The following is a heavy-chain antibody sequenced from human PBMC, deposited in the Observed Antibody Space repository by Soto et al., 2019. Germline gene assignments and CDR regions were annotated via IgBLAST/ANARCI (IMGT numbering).Heavy chain of an antibody. CDR3: GRHDSKYSSSSVVMPDDH. J-gene: IGHJ4*02. D-gene: IGHD6-6*01. V-gene: IGHV5-51*01. CDR1: GYTFTTYW. Sequence: EVQLVQSGAEVKKPGASLKISCKASGYTFTTYWIGWLRQMPGKGLEWVGIVYPGDSDTRYSPSFRGEVTISADNSISTAYLQWSSLRPSDTAAYYCGRHDSKYSSSSVVMPDDHLGQGTLVTVSS. CDR2: VYPGDSDT.